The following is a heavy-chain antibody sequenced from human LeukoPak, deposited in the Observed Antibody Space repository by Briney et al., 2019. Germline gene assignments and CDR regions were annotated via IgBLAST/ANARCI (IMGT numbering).Heavy chain of an antibody. J-gene: IGHJ5*02. D-gene: IGHD2-2*01. V-gene: IGHV1-69*05. CDR3: ANSSTTLNVFGP. CDR2: IIPVLSTT. Sequence: SVKVSCKTSGGSLSNYAFNWVRQAPGQGLEWMGGIIPVLSTTNYAQKFQGRVTITTDESTNTAYMEMSSLTSEDTAVYFCANSSTTLNVFGPWGQGTLVTVSS. CDR1: GGSLSNYA.